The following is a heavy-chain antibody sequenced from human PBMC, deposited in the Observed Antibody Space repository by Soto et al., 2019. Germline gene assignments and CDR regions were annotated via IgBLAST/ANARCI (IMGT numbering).Heavy chain of an antibody. D-gene: IGHD4-17*01. Sequence: EVQLVESGGGLVQPGGSLRLSCVASGFTFSSYWMHRVRQAPGKGLVWVSSISNDGSSTNYADPVKGRFTISGDKAKNPVYLLMNRLRDEDTAVYHGARLPNTGPQNWGQGNLVIVSP. CDR3: ARLPNTGPQN. V-gene: IGHV3-74*01. CDR2: ISNDGSST. J-gene: IGHJ1*01. CDR1: GFTFSSYW.